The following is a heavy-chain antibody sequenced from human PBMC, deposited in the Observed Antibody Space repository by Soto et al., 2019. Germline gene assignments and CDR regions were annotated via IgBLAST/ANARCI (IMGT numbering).Heavy chain of an antibody. CDR2: ISGSGGNA. Sequence: EVQLLESGGGLVQPGGSLRLSCEASGFTFSSYAMSWVRQAPGKGLEWVSSISGSGGNAYYADSVKGRFPISRDNSKNTLRLQMNSLRADDTAVYYCARDGASGSYPPYYYFGMDVWGQGTTVTVSS. D-gene: IGHD1-26*01. J-gene: IGHJ6*02. V-gene: IGHV3-23*01. CDR3: ARDGASGSYPPYYYFGMDV. CDR1: GFTFSSYA.